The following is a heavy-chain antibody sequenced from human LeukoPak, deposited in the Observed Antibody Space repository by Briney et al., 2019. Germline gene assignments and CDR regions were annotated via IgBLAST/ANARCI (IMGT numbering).Heavy chain of an antibody. Sequence: AGGSLRPSCAASGFTLSSYGMNWVRQAPGKGLEWGSYISGSSSTIYYADSVKGRFTISRDNGKNTLYLQMNSLRAEDTAVYYCARGSTYYDSSGQVPFDYWGQGTLVTVSS. CDR1: GFTLSSYG. CDR2: ISGSSSTI. D-gene: IGHD3-22*01. V-gene: IGHV3-48*01. CDR3: ARGSTYYDSSGQVPFDY. J-gene: IGHJ4*02.